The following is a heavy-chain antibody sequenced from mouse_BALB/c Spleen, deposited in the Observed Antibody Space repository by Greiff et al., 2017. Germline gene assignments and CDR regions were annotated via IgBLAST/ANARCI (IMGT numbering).Heavy chain of an antibody. CDR2: IYPGNSDT. V-gene: IGHV1-5*01. CDR1: GYTFTSYW. CDR3: TRCPHYYGSSYNYAMDD. D-gene: IGHD1-1*01. J-gene: IGHJ4*01. Sequence: VQLQQSGTVLARPGASVKMSCKASGYTFTSYWMHWVKQRPGQGLEWIGAIYPGNSDTSYNQKFKGKAKLTAVTSTSTAYMELSSLTNEDSAVYYCTRCPHYYGSSYNYAMDDWGQGTSVTVSS.